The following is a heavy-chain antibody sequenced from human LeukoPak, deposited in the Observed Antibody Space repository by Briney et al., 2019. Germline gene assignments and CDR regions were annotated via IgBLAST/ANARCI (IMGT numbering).Heavy chain of an antibody. J-gene: IGHJ4*02. CDR3: ARVGQQLVRGSFDY. Sequence: SETLSLTCTVSGGSISSGGYYWSWIRQHPGKGLEWIGYIYYSGSTYYNPSLKSRVTISVDTSKNQSSLKLSSVTAADTAVYYCARVGQQLVRGSFDYWGQGTLVTVSS. CDR2: IYYSGST. CDR1: GGSISSGGYY. D-gene: IGHD6-13*01. V-gene: IGHV4-31*03.